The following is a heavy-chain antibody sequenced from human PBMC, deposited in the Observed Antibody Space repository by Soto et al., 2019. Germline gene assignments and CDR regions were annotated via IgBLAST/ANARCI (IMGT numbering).Heavy chain of an antibody. V-gene: IGHV1-18*04. CDR1: GYTFTSYG. J-gene: IGHJ4*02. D-gene: IGHD6-13*01. Sequence: ASVKVSCKASGYTFTSYGISWVRQAPGQVLEWMGWISAYNGNTNYAQKLQGRVTMTTDTSTSTAYMELRSLRSDDTAVYYCARSPRRYSSSWYYFDYWGQGTLVTV. CDR2: ISAYNGNT. CDR3: ARSPRRYSSSWYYFDY.